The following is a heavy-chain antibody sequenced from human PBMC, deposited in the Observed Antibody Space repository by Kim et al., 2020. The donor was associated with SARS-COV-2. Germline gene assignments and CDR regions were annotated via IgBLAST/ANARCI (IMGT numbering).Heavy chain of an antibody. Sequence: GGSLRLSCAASGFTFSSYGMHWVRQAPGKGLEWVAVISYDGSNKYYADSVKGRFTISRDNSKNTLYLQMNSLRAEDTAVYYCAKVFRSGSYLGWFDPWGQGTLVTVSS. CDR3: AKVFRSGSYLGWFDP. CDR1: GFTFSSYG. CDR2: ISYDGSNK. J-gene: IGHJ5*02. V-gene: IGHV3-30*18. D-gene: IGHD3-10*01.